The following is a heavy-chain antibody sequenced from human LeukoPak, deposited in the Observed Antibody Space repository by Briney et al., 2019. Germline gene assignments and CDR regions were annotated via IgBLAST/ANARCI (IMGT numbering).Heavy chain of an antibody. J-gene: IGHJ4*02. Sequence: SETLSLTCAVYGGSFSGYYWSWIRQPPGKGLEWIGEINHSGSTNYNPSLKSRVTISVDTSKNQFSLKLSSVTAADTAVYYCARRGYSGYVYWGQGTLVTVSS. V-gene: IGHV4-34*01. CDR1: GGSFSGYY. CDR3: ARRGYSGYVY. D-gene: IGHD5-12*01. CDR2: INHSGST.